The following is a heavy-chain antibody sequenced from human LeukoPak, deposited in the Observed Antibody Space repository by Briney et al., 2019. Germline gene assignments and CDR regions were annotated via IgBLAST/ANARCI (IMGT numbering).Heavy chain of an antibody. CDR3: ARDCSGGSCYDY. D-gene: IGHD2-15*01. J-gene: IGHJ4*02. CDR1: GYTFTGYY. V-gene: IGHV1-2*02. Sequence: ASVKVSCKASGYTFTGYYMHWVRQAPGQGLEWMGWINPNSGGTNYAQKFQGRVTMTRDTSIGTAYMELSRLRSDDTAVYYCARDCSGGSCYDYWGQGTLVTVSS. CDR2: INPNSGGT.